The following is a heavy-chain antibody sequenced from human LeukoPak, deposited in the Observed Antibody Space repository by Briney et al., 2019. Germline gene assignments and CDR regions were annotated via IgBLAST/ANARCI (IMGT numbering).Heavy chain of an antibody. Sequence: ASVKVSFKSSGYTFTSYNINWVRQATGQGLEWMGCINPNSGNTGYAQKFQGRVTMTRNTSISTAYMELSSMRSEDTAVYYCARGPPSLYYDFWSGYSSVIDPWGQGTLVTVSS. CDR3: ARGPPSLYYDFWSGYSSVIDP. D-gene: IGHD3-3*01. V-gene: IGHV1-8*02. J-gene: IGHJ5*02. CDR2: INPNSGNT. CDR1: GYTFTSYN.